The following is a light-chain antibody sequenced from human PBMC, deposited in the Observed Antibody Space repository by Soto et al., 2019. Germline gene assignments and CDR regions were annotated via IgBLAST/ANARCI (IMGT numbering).Light chain of an antibody. CDR2: AAS. Sequence: DIVLTQSPGTLSLSPGERATLSCRASQSVSNNYLAWYQQKPGQAPRLLIYAASTRATGIPDRFSGSGSGTDFTLSISRLEPEDFAVYYCQLYGTSPKPFGQGTKVDIK. CDR1: QSVSNNY. V-gene: IGKV3-20*01. CDR3: QLYGTSPKP. J-gene: IGKJ1*01.